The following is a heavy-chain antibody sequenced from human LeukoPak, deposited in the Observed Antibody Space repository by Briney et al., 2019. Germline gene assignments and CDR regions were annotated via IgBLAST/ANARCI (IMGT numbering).Heavy chain of an antibody. CDR3: ARTIVRAIRYYFDY. J-gene: IGHJ4*02. V-gene: IGHV4-31*03. CDR1: GGSISSGGYY. Sequence: PSQTLSLTCTVSGGSISSGGYYWSWIRQHPGKGLESFGYIYYSASTYSNPSLKSRVTISVDTSKNHFSLKLSSVTAADTAVYYCARTIVRAIRYYFDYGGQGTLVTVSS. D-gene: IGHD1-26*01. CDR2: IYYSAST.